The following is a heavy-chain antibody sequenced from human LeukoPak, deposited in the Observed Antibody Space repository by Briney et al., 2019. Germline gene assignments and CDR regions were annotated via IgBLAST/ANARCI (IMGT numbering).Heavy chain of an antibody. V-gene: IGHV3-30*02. Sequence: GGSLRLSCAASGFTFSSYGMHWVRQAPDKGLEWVAFIRYKGSSKYYADSVKGRFTISRDNSKNTLYLQMDSLRPGDTAVYYCAKDLLRDRWFGESWGQGTLVTVSS. CDR3: AKDLLRDRWFGES. J-gene: IGHJ5*02. CDR2: IRYKGSSK. CDR1: GFTFSSYG. D-gene: IGHD3-10*01.